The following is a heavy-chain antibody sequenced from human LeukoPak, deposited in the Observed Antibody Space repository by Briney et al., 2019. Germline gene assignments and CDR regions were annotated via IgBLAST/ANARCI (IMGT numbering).Heavy chain of an antibody. CDR2: IYYSGST. CDR1: GVSISSSSYY. Sequence: SETLSLTCTVSGVSISSSSYYWGWIRQPPGKGLEWIGSIYYSGSTYYNPSLKSRVTISVDTSKNQFSLKLSSETAADTAVYYCARELPQLRILDYWGRGTLVTVSS. V-gene: IGHV4-39*07. J-gene: IGHJ4*02. CDR3: ARELPQLRILDY. D-gene: IGHD2-2*01.